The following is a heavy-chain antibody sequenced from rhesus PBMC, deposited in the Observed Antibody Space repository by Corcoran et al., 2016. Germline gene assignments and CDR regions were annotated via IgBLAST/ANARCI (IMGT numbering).Heavy chain of an antibody. V-gene: IGHV4-93*02. CDR3: ARRAIAAADFDY. CDR2: IYGSGGST. CDR1: GGSISSSNG. D-gene: IGHD6-25*01. Sequence: QVQLQESGPAVVKPSETLSLTCAVSGGSISSSNGWSWTRQSPGKGLEWIRGIYGSGGSTEYNLTLKSRVTISIDTSKNQFSLKLSSVTAADTAVYYCARRAIAAADFDYWGQGVLVTVSS. J-gene: IGHJ4*01.